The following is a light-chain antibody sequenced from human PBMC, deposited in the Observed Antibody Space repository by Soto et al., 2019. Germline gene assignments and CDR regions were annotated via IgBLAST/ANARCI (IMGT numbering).Light chain of an antibody. CDR2: GAS. J-gene: IGKJ1*01. CDR3: QQYNNWPPWT. Sequence: EIIIPPSPASPSVFQREIATLSWRASQSVSSNLAWYQQKPGQAPRLLIYGASTRATGIPARFSGSGSGTEFTLTISSLQSEDFAVYYCQQYNNWPPWTFGQGTKVDI. CDR1: QSVSSN. V-gene: IGKV3-15*01.